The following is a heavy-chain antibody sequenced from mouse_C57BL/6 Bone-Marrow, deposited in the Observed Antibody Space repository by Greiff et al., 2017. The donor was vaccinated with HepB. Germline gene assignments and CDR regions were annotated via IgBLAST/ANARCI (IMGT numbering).Heavy chain of an antibody. Sequence: VKLVESGPGLVAPSQSLSITCTVSGFSLTSYAISWVRQPPGKGLEWLGVIWTGGGTNYNSALKSRLSISKDNSKSQVFLKMNSLQTDDTARYYCARNSPYYYGRYYGHWYFDVWGTGTTVTVSS. CDR3: ARNSPYYYGRYYGHWYFDV. J-gene: IGHJ1*03. D-gene: IGHD1-1*01. V-gene: IGHV2-9-1*01. CDR1: GFSLTSYA. CDR2: IWTGGGT.